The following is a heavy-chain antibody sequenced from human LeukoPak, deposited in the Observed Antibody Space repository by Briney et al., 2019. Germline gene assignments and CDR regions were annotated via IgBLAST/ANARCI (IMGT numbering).Heavy chain of an antibody. CDR1: GYTFTSYD. D-gene: IGHD1-1*01. J-gene: IGHJ4*02. CDR3: ARTLAVPRKAPGYDY. V-gene: IGHV1-8*01. Sequence: AASVKVSCKASGYTFTSYDINWVRQATGQGLEWMGWMNPNSGNTGYAQKFQGRVTMTRNTSISTAYMELSSLRSGDTAVYYCARTLAVPRKAPGYDYWGQGTLVTVSS. CDR2: MNPNSGNT.